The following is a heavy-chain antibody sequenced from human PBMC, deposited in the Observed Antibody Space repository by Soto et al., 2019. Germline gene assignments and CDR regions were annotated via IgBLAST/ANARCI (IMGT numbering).Heavy chain of an antibody. J-gene: IGHJ5*02. D-gene: IGHD3-10*01. V-gene: IGHV1-69*13. CDR2: IIPIFGTA. CDR1: GGTFSSYA. CDR3: ARATDSVLHMGDIWFDT. Sequence: SSVKVSCKASGGTFSSYAISWVRQAPGQGLEWMGGIIPIFGTANYAQKFQGRVTITADESTSTAYMELSSLRSEDTAVYYCARATDSVLHMGDIWFDTWGQGTLVTVSA.